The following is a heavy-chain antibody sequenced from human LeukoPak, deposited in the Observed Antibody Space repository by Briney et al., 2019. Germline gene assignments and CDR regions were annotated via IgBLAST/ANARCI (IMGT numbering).Heavy chain of an antibody. CDR3: ARVRNTVVTDY. D-gene: IGHD2-21*02. CDR2: ISSSGSTI. Sequence: GGSLRLSCAASGFTFSSYEMNWVRQAPGKGLEWVSYISSSGSTIYYADSVKGRFTISRDNAKNSLYLQMNSLRAEDTAVYYCARVRNTVVTDYWGQGTLVTVSS. V-gene: IGHV3-48*03. CDR1: GFTFSSYE. J-gene: IGHJ4*02.